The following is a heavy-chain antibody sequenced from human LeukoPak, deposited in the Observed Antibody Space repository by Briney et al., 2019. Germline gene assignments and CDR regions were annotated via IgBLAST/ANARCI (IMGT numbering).Heavy chain of an antibody. V-gene: IGHV3-48*01. CDR1: GFTFSSYS. Sequence: GGSLRLSCAASGFTFSSYSMNWVRQAPGKGLEWVSYISSSSSTIYYADSAKGRFTISRDNAKNSLYLQMNSLRAEDTAVYYCARKDYTAMSAFDIWGQGTMVTVSS. CDR2: ISSSSSTI. J-gene: IGHJ3*02. CDR3: ARKDYTAMSAFDI. D-gene: IGHD5-18*01.